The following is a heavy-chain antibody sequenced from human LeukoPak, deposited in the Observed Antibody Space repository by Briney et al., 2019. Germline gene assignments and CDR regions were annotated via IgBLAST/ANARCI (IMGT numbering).Heavy chain of an antibody. CDR3: EKGMNGRGWYDNYSSVRDV. V-gene: IGHV3-9*01. Sequence: GGSLRLSCAASGFTFDDYAMHWVRQAPGKGLEWVSGISWNSGSIGYADSVKGRFTISRDNAKNSLYLQMNSLRAEDTALYYCEKGMNGRGWYDNYSSVRDVGGQGTRLTASS. CDR1: GFTFDDYA. J-gene: IGHJ6*02. D-gene: IGHD6-19*01. CDR2: ISWNSGSI.